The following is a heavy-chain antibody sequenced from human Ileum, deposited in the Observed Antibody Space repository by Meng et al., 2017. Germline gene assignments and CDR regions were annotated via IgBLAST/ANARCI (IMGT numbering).Heavy chain of an antibody. J-gene: IGHJ4*02. V-gene: IGHV4-4*02. D-gene: IGHD3-22*01. CDR1: GTW. Sequence: QVQLEASGPRLVKPSGTLSLTCGFSGTWLSWVRQPPGKGLEWIGEIFQSGRTNYNPSLKSRVTISIDKSKSQISLQLSAVTAADTAVYSCATSNDRDVYYLGYWGQGTLVTVSS. CDR2: IFQSGRT. CDR3: ATSNDRDVYYLGY.